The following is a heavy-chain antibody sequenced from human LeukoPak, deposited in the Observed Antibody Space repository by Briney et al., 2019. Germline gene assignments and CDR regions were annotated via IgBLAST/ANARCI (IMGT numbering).Heavy chain of an antibody. CDR3: EGELTGYHY. Sequence: GALVKVSCTPSVYTFTSYDINWVRQAAGQGLEWMGWINPNSGNTGYAQKFQGRVTMTRNTSISTAYMELSSLRSEDTAVYDCEGELTGYHYWGQGTLVTVSS. CDR2: INPNSGNT. CDR1: VYTFTSYD. D-gene: IGHD3-9*01. J-gene: IGHJ4*02. V-gene: IGHV1-8*01.